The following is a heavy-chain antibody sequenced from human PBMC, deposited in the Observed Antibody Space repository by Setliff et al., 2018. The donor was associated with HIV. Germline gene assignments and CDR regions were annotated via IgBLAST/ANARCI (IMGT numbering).Heavy chain of an antibody. CDR3: ATYPGSGYDYYFDY. Sequence: ASVKVSCKASGYTFTSYGISWVRQAPGQGLEWMGGIIPILGIANYAQKFQGRVTITTDESTSTAYMELSSLRSEDTAVYYCATYPGSGYDYYFDYWGQGTLVTVSS. D-gene: IGHD3-3*01. V-gene: IGHV1-69*10. J-gene: IGHJ4*02. CDR1: GYTFTSYG. CDR2: IIPILGIA.